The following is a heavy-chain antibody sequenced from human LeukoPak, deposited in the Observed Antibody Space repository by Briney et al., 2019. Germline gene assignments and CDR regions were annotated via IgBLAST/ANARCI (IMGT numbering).Heavy chain of an antibody. V-gene: IGHV4-30-4*01. D-gene: IGHD2-8*01. CDR2: IYYSGST. Sequence: SETLSLTCTVSGGSISSGDYYWSWIRQPPGKGLEWIGYIYYSGSTYYNPSLKSRVTISVDTSKNQFSLKLSSVTAADTAVYYCARDSWGVLRGYYYYGMDVWGQGTTVTVSS. CDR1: GGSISSGDYY. J-gene: IGHJ6*02. CDR3: ARDSWGVLRGYYYYGMDV.